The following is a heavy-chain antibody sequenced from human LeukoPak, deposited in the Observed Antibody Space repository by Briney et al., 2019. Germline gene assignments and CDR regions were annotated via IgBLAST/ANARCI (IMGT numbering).Heavy chain of an antibody. CDR2: IWYDGSNK. CDR3: ANLHGDYPIDY. V-gene: IGHV3-33*03. CDR1: GFTFSSYG. D-gene: IGHD4-17*01. J-gene: IGHJ4*02. Sequence: GRSLRLSCAASGFTFSSYGMHWVRQAPGKGLEWVAVIWYDGSNKYYADSVKGRFTISRDNSKNSLYLQMNSLRTEDTALYCCANLHGDYPIDYWGQGTLVTVSS.